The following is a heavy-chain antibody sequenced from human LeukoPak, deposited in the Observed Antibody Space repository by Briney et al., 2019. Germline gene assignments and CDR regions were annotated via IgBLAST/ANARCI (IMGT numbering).Heavy chain of an antibody. J-gene: IGHJ4*02. CDR2: MDESDGVT. D-gene: IGHD3-10*01. CDR1: GFTFSTYA. V-gene: IGHV3-23*01. CDR3: AKVGVRGSGSYYRDYDY. Sequence: GVSLRLSCAASGFTFSTYAMSWVRQAPGKGLEWVSTMDESDGVTYYADSVKGRFTISRDNSKNTVYLQMDSLSGEDTAVYYCAKVGVRGSGSYYRDYDYWGQGTLVTVS.